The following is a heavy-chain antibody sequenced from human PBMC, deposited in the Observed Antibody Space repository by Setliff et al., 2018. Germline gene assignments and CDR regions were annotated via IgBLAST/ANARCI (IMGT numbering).Heavy chain of an antibody. CDR3: ATTWSERYFDL. V-gene: IGHV3-23*01. D-gene: IGHD1-7*01. Sequence: GGSLRLSCAASGFTFSSYAMSWVRQAPGKGLEWVSAISGSGGSTYYADSVKGRFTISRDNAKNTLYLQMNSLRAEDTAVYYCATTWSERYFDLWGRGTLVTVSS. J-gene: IGHJ2*01. CDR1: GFTFSSYA. CDR2: ISGSGGST.